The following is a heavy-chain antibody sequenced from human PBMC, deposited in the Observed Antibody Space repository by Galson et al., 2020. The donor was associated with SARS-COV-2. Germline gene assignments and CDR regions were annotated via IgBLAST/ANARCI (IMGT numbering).Heavy chain of an antibody. CDR3: ARNHRDVYNSPAYYFGMDV. Sequence: TGGSLRLSCAASGFTFSSYEMNWVRQAPGKGLEWVSYISSSGSTIYYADSVKGRFTISRDNAKNSLYLQMNSLRAEDTAVYYCARNHRDVYNSPAYYFGMDVWGQGTTVTVSS. D-gene: IGHD1-1*01. V-gene: IGHV3-48*03. CDR1: GFTFSSYE. CDR2: ISSSGSTI. J-gene: IGHJ6*02.